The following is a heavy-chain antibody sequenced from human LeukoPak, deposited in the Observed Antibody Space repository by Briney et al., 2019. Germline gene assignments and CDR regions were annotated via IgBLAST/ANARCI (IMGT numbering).Heavy chain of an antibody. CDR3: ARARDYGDYPPDS. CDR1: GFTFSTYS. CDR2: IGGSGSTI. Sequence: GGSLRLSCAASGFTFSTYSMNWVRQAPGKGLEWVSHIGGSGSTIYYADSMKGRFTISRDNAKKLLYLQMSNLRAEDTAVYYCARARDYGDYPPDSWGQGTLVTVSS. V-gene: IGHV3-48*01. J-gene: IGHJ4*02. D-gene: IGHD4-17*01.